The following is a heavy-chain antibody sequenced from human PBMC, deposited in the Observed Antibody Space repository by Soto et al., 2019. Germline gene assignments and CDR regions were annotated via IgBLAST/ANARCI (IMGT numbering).Heavy chain of an antibody. CDR2: IWYDGSNK. J-gene: IGHJ4*02. CDR3: ARDEVVGATRFDH. D-gene: IGHD1-26*01. CDR1: GFTFSSYG. Sequence: QVQLVESGGGVVQPGRSLRLSCAASGFTFSSYGMHWVRQAPGKGLEWVAVIWYDGSNKYYADSVKGRFTISRDNSKNTLYLQMNSLRAEDTAVYYCARDEVVGATRFDHWGQGTLVTVSS. V-gene: IGHV3-33*01.